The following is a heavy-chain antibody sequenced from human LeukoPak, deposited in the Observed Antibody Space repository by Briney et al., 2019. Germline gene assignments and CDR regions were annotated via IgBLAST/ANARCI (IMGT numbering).Heavy chain of an antibody. CDR2: ISNDGRNE. Sequence: GGSVRLSCEASGLTFSTYGMHWVRQTPGKGLEWVAVISNDGRNEKYAESVKGRFTISRDNSKSTLYLQMNSLRVEDTAVYYCAKDLVVSTFGQYYFHYWGQGTLVTVSS. D-gene: IGHD2-8*02. J-gene: IGHJ4*02. V-gene: IGHV3-30*18. CDR1: GLTFSTYG. CDR3: AKDLVVSTFGQYYFHY.